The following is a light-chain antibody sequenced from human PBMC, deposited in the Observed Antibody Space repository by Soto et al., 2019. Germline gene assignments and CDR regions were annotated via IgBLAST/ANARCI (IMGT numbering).Light chain of an antibody. CDR2: EGT. CDR1: SRDIGSYDL. Sequence: QSALTQPASVSGSPGQSITISCTGASRDIGSYDLVSWYQQYPGKAPKLMIYEGTKRPPGVSNRFSGSKSGSTASLTISGLQAEDEADYYCCSYTGSGTYIFGTGTKLTVL. CDR3: CSYTGSGTYI. J-gene: IGLJ1*01. V-gene: IGLV2-23*01.